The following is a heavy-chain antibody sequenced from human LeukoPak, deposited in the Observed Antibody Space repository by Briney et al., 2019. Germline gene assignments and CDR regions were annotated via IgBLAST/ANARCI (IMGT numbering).Heavy chain of an antibody. CDR3: ARIGGSGYDPHFDY. CDR1: GFTFSSYW. V-gene: IGHV3-74*01. Sequence: GGSLRLSCAASGFTFSSYWMHWVRQVPGKGLVWVSRINGDGSITTYADSVKGRFTVSRDNAKNSLYLQMNSLRDEDTAVYYCARIGGSGYDPHFDYWGQGTLVTVSS. J-gene: IGHJ4*02. CDR2: INGDGSIT. D-gene: IGHD5-12*01.